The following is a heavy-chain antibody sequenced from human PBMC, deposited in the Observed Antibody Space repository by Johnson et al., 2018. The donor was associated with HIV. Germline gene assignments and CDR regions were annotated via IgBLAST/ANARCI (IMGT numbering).Heavy chain of an antibody. V-gene: IGHV3-30*04. CDR1: GFTFSSYA. CDR3: TTDEYSGSYYF. CDR2: ISYDGSNE. D-gene: IGHD1-26*01. J-gene: IGHJ4*01. Sequence: QVQLVESGGGVVQPGRSLRLSCAASGFTFSSYAMHWVRQAPGKGLEWVAVISYDGSNEYYADSVKGRFTISRDESKNTLYLQMNSLKTEDTAVYYCTTDEYSGSYYF.